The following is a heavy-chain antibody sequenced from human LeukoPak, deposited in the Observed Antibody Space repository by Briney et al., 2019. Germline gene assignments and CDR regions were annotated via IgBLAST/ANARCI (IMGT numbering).Heavy chain of an antibody. J-gene: IGHJ4*02. CDR2: ISSSSSYI. CDR1: GFTISSYS. CDR3: AREGSSWYYYFDY. Sequence: PGGSLRLSCAVSGFTISSYSMNWVRQAPGKGLEWVSSISSSSSYIYYADSVKGRFTISRDNTKNSLSLQMSSLRAEDTAVYYCAREGSSWYYYFDYWGQGTLVTVSS. D-gene: IGHD6-13*01. V-gene: IGHV3-21*01.